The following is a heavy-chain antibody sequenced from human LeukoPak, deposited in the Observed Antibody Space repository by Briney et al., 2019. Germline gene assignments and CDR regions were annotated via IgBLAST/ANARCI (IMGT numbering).Heavy chain of an antibody. Sequence: SETLSLTCAVYGGSFSGYYWSWIRQPPGKGLDWIGEINHSGSTNYNPSLKNRVAISVDKSENHISLKLTSVTAADTAVYYCAREGGPYRPLDYSGQGTLVTVAS. J-gene: IGHJ4*02. CDR2: INHSGST. V-gene: IGHV4-34*01. CDR3: AREGGPYRPLDY. CDR1: GGSFSGYY.